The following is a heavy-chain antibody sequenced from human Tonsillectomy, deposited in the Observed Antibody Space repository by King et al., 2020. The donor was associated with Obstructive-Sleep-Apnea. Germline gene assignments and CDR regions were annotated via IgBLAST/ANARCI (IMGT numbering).Heavy chain of an antibody. D-gene: IGHD2-2*01. V-gene: IGHV3-9*01. CDR3: AKAFPSDY. J-gene: IGHJ4*02. CDR2: VSWNSAGI. CDR1: GFIFDDYA. Sequence: QLVQSGGGLVQPGRSLRLSCAASGFIFDDYAMHWVRQASGKGLEWVSGVSWNSAGIGYADSVKGRFTITRDNAKNSLYLQMNSLRVEDTALYYCAKAFPSDYWGQGTLVTVSS.